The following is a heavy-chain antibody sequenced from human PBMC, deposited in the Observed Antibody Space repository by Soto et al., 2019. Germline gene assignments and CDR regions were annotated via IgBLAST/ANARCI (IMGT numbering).Heavy chain of an antibody. D-gene: IGHD3-22*01. CDR3: ARDLYYDSSGSYDY. J-gene: IGHJ4*02. Sequence: GESLKISCAASGFTFSSYWMSWVRQAPGKGLEWVANIKQDGSEKYYVDSVKGRFTISRDNAKNSLYLQMNSLRAEDTAVYYCARDLYYDSSGSYDYWGQGTLVTVSS. CDR1: GFTFSSYW. V-gene: IGHV3-7*01. CDR2: IKQDGSEK.